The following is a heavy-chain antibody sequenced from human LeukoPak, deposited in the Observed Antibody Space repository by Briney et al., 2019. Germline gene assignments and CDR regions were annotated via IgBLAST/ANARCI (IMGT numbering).Heavy chain of an antibody. CDR3: ARDPPVDYDILTGTLSPPGGWYFDL. CDR2: ISSSSSYT. J-gene: IGHJ2*01. Sequence: PGGSLRLSCAASGFTFSDYYMSWIRQAPGKGLEWVSYISSSSSYTNYADSVKGRFTISRDNAKNSLYLQMNSLRAEDTAVYYCARDPPVDYDILTGTLSPPGGWYFDLWGRGTLVTVSS. V-gene: IGHV3-11*06. D-gene: IGHD3-9*01. CDR1: GFTFSDYY.